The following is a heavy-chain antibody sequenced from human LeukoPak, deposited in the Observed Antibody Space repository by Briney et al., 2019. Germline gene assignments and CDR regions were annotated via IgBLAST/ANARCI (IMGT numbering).Heavy chain of an antibody. CDR1: GYTFTSYG. D-gene: IGHD2-2*01. J-gene: IGHJ4*02. Sequence: ASVKVSCKASGYTFTSYGISWVRQAPGQGLEWMGWISAYNGNTNYAQKLQGRVTMTTDTSTSTAYMELRSLRSDDTAVYYCARGLGYCSSTSCYVDFFDYWGQGTLVTVSS. CDR3: ARGLGYCSSTSCYVDFFDY. V-gene: IGHV1-18*01. CDR2: ISAYNGNT.